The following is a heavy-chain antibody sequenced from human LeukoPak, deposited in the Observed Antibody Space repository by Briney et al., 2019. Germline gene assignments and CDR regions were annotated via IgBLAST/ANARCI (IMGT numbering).Heavy chain of an antibody. CDR1: GFTFSDHY. CDR2: TRNKANSYTT. D-gene: IGHD1-26*01. J-gene: IGHJ4*02. V-gene: IGHV3-72*01. CDR3: ARGVGVTVDY. Sequence: GGSLRLPCAASGFTFSDHYMDWVRQAPGKGLEWVGRTRNKANSYTTEYAASVKGRFTISRDESKNSLYLQMNSLKTEDTAVYYCARGVGVTVDYWGQGTLVTVSS.